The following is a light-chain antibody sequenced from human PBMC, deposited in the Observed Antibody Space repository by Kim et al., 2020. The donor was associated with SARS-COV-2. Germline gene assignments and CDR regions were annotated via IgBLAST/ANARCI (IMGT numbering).Light chain of an antibody. Sequence: EIVMTQSPATLSVSPGERATLSCRSSQSVTRKLAWYQQRPGQAPRLLIYGASTRATGIPARFSGSGSGTDFTLTISSLQSEDSAVYYCQQYDDWPLYTFGQGTKLEI. V-gene: IGKV3-15*01. CDR3: QQYDDWPLYT. J-gene: IGKJ2*01. CDR2: GAS. CDR1: QSVTRK.